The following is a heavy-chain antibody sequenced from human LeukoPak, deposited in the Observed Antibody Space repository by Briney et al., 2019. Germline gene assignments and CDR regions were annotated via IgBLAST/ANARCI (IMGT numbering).Heavy chain of an antibody. CDR3: AKDRYDSSGYYDDDYFDY. CDR2: IRYDGSNK. J-gene: IGHJ4*02. Sequence: GGSLRLSCAASGFTFSSYGIHWARQAPGKGLEWVAFIRYDGSNKYYADSVKGRFTISRDNSKNTLYLQMNSLRAEDTAVYYCAKDRYDSSGYYDDDYFDYWGQGTLVTVSS. V-gene: IGHV3-30*02. CDR1: GFTFSSYG. D-gene: IGHD3-22*01.